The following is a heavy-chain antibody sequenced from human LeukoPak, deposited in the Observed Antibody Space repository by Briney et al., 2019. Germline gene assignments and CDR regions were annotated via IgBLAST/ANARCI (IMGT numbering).Heavy chain of an antibody. D-gene: IGHD2-8*01. Sequence: SETLSLTRAVYGGSFSGYYWSWIRQPPGKGLEWIGEINHSGSTNYNPSLKSRVTISVDTSKNQFSLKLSSVTAADTAVYYCARAPSRSCTNGVCYSGDYFDYWGQGTLVTVSS. V-gene: IGHV4-34*01. J-gene: IGHJ4*02. CDR2: INHSGST. CDR1: GGSFSGYY. CDR3: ARAPSRSCTNGVCYSGDYFDY.